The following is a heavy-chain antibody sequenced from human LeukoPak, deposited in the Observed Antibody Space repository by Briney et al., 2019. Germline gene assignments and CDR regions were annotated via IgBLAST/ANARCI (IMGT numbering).Heavy chain of an antibody. Sequence: GGSLRLSCAASGFTFSSYGMHCVRQAPGKGLEWVAVISYDGSNKYYADSVKGRFTISRDNSKNTLYLQMNSLRAEDTAVYYGAKERLNSEITIDAFHVW. V-gene: IGHV3-30*18. CDR2: ISYDGSNK. CDR3: AKERLNSEITIDAFHV. CDR1: GFTFSSYG. D-gene: IGHD1-7*01. J-gene: IGHJ3*01.